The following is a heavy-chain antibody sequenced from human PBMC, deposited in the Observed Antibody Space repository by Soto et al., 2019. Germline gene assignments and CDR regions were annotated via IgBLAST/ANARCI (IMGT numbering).Heavy chain of an antibody. CDR2: IYYSGST. V-gene: IGHV4-59*08. CDR1: GGSISSYY. D-gene: IGHD3-3*01. Sequence: SETLSLTCTVSGGSISSYYWSWIRQPPGKGLEWVGYIYYSGSTNYNPSLKSRVTISVDTSKNQFSLKLSSVTAADTAVYYCARTHRSGYYHYWGQGTLVTVS. J-gene: IGHJ4*02. CDR3: ARTHRSGYYHY.